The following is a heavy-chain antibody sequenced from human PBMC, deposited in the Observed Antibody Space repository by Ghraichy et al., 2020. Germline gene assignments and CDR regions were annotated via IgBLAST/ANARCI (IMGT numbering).Heavy chain of an antibody. CDR1: GYTFTSYD. CDR3: ARGGGQKQWLVLVGHYYYYGMDV. J-gene: IGHJ6*02. V-gene: IGHV1-8*01. D-gene: IGHD6-19*01. CDR2: MNPNSGNT. Sequence: ASVKVSCKASGYTFTSYDINWVRQATGQGLEWMGWMNPNSGNTGYAQKFQGRVTMTRNTSISTAYMELSSLRSEDTAVYYCARGGGQKQWLVLVGHYYYYGMDVWGQGTTVTVSS.